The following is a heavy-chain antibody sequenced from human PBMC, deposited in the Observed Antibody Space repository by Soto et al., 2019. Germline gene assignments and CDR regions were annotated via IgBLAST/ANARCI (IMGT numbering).Heavy chain of an antibody. CDR3: ARHPYSYARIGVIDY. V-gene: IGHV4-39*01. J-gene: IGHJ4*02. Sequence: SETLSLTCTVSGGSISSSSYYWGWIRQPPGKGLEWIGSIYYSGSTYYNPSLKSRVTISVDTSKNQFSLKLSSVTAADTAVYYCARHPYSYARIGVIDYWGQGTLVTVSS. D-gene: IGHD5-18*01. CDR1: GGSISSSSYY. CDR2: IYYSGST.